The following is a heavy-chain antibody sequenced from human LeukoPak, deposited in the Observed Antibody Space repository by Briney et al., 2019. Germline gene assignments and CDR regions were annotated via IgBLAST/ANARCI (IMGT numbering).Heavy chain of an antibody. J-gene: IGHJ4*02. CDR1: EFTFSNYW. CDR3: AREGHYDSSGYYPLDY. CDR2: IKQDASEI. Sequence: PGGSLRLSCAASEFTFSNYWMTWVRQAPGKGLEWVANIKQDASEIYYVESVKGRFTISRDNAKNSLYLQMNSLRAEDTAVYYCAREGHYDSSGYYPLDYWGQGTLVTVSS. D-gene: IGHD3-22*01. V-gene: IGHV3-7*01.